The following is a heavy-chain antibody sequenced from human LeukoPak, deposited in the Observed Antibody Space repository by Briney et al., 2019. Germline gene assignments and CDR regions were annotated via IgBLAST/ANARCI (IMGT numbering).Heavy chain of an antibody. CDR3: ARGGTSSVYYYYMDV. V-gene: IGHV1-8*01. CDR2: MNPNSGNT. Sequence: ASVKVSCKASRYTFTSYDINWVRQATGQGLEWMGWMNPNSGNTGYAQKFQGRVTMIRNTSISTAYMELSSLRSEDTAVYYCARGGTSSVYYYYMDVWDKGTTVTVSS. CDR1: RYTFTSYD. J-gene: IGHJ6*03. D-gene: IGHD2-2*01.